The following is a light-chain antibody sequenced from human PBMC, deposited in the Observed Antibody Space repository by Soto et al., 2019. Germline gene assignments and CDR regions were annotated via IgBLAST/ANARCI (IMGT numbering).Light chain of an antibody. V-gene: IGLV7-43*01. CDR3: LFYYGGAQPHCV. J-gene: IGLJ2*01. CDR1: TGAVTSGHH. CDR2: STD. Sequence: QAVVTQESSLTVSPGGTVTLTCASSTGAVTSGHHPHWLQQKPGQAPRTVIYSTDNKQDWTPARFSGSLLGGKAALTVSGVPPEDEAESYCLFYYGGAQPHCVFGGGTKLTVL.